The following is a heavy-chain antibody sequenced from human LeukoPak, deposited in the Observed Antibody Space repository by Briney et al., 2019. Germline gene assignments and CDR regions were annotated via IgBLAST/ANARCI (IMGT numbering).Heavy chain of an antibody. V-gene: IGHV3-74*01. J-gene: IGHJ4*02. CDR3: ARDYDFWSGSFDY. CDR2: MNSDGSST. CDR1: GFTFSSHW. D-gene: IGHD3-3*01. Sequence: GGSLRPSCAASGFTFSSHWMHWVRQAPGKGLVWVSRMNSDGSSTSYEDSVKGRFTISRDNAKKTLYLQMNNLRGEDTAVYYCARDYDFWSGSFDYWGQGTLVTVSS.